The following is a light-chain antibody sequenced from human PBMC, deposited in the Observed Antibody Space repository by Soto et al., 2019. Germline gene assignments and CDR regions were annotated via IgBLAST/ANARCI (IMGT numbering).Light chain of an antibody. Sequence: QSALTQPASVSGSPGQSITISCTGTSSDVGGYNYVSWYQQHPDKAPKLMIYEVTNRPSGVSNRFSGSKSGNTASLTISGLQAEDEAEYYCSSYTSRSTLGVFGTGTKLTVL. J-gene: IGLJ1*01. V-gene: IGLV2-14*01. CDR3: SSYTSRSTLGV. CDR2: EVT. CDR1: SSDVGGYNY.